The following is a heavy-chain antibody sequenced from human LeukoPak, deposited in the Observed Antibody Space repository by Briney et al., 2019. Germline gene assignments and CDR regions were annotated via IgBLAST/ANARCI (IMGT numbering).Heavy chain of an antibody. CDR2: IIPIFGTA. CDR1: GGTFSSYA. J-gene: IGHJ5*02. V-gene: IGHV1-69*13. D-gene: IGHD5-12*01. Sequence: GASVKVSCEASGGTFSSYAISWVRQAPGQGLEWMGGIIPIFGTANYAQKFQGRVTITADESTSTAYMELSSLRSEDTAVYYCAHSGYVSSWFDPWGQGTLVTVSS. CDR3: AHSGYVSSWFDP.